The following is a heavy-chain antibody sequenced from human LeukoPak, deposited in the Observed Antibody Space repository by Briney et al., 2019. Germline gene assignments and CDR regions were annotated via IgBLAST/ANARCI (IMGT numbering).Heavy chain of an antibody. CDR2: IIPILGIA. CDR1: GGTFSSYT. Sequence: ASVKVSCKASGGTFSSYTISWVRQAPGQGLEWMGRIIPILGIANYAQKFQGRVTITADKSTSTAYMELSSLRSGDTAVYYCAREKGAAALIVAFDIWGQGTMVTVSS. CDR3: AREKGAAALIVAFDI. J-gene: IGHJ3*02. D-gene: IGHD6-13*01. V-gene: IGHV1-69*04.